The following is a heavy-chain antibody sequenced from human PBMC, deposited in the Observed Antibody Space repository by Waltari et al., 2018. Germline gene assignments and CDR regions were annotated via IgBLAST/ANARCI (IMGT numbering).Heavy chain of an antibody. D-gene: IGHD6-19*01. Sequence: QVQLVQSGAEVKKPGASVKVSCKASGYTFTGYYMHWLRQAPGQGLEWMGWINPNRGGTNYAQKFQGRVTMTRDTSISTAYMELSRLRSDDTAVYYCARGGSGWADAFDIWGQGTMVTVSS. V-gene: IGHV1-2*02. CDR1: GYTFTGYY. CDR2: INPNRGGT. J-gene: IGHJ3*02. CDR3: ARGGSGWADAFDI.